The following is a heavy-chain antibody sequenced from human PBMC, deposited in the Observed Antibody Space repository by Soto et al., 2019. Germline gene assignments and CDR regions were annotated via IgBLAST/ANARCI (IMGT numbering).Heavy chain of an antibody. CDR2: IKQDGSEI. CDR1: GFTFSTYW. D-gene: IGHD2-2*01. CDR3: ARGTSARSVGYFDY. V-gene: IGHV3-7*01. J-gene: IGHJ4*02. Sequence: EVQLVESGGGLVQPGGSLRLSCAASGFTFSTYWMSWVRQAPGKGLEWVANIKQDGSEIYSVDSVKGRFTISRDNAKNSLYLQMNGLRAEDTAVYYCARGTSARSVGYFDYWGQGSRVTVSS.